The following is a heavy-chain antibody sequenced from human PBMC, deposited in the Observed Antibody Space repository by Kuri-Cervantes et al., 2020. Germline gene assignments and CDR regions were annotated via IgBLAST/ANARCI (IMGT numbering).Heavy chain of an antibody. D-gene: IGHD3-10*01. CDR2: ISWNSGSI. Sequence: SCAASGFTFDDYAMHWVRQAPGKGLEWVSGISWNSGSIGYADSVKGRFTISRDNAKNSLYLQMNSLRAGDTAVYYCARVGGYYGSGSSGGLDYWGQGTLVTVSS. CDR1: GFTFDDYA. J-gene: IGHJ4*02. V-gene: IGHV3-9*01. CDR3: ARVGGYYGSGSSGGLDY.